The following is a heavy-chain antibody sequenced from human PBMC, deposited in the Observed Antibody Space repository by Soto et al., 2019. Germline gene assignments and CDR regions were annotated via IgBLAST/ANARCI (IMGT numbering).Heavy chain of an antibody. CDR2: IIPIFGTA. J-gene: IGHJ4*02. Sequence: QVQLVQSGAEVKKPGSSVKVSCKASGGTFSSYAISWVRQAPGQGLEWMGGIIPIFGTANYAQKFQGRVTITADESTSTAYMELSSLRSEDTAVYYCARTTLGDGYNSLDYFDYWGQGTLVTVSS. D-gene: IGHD5-12*01. V-gene: IGHV1-69*01. CDR1: GGTFSSYA. CDR3: ARTTLGDGYNSLDYFDY.